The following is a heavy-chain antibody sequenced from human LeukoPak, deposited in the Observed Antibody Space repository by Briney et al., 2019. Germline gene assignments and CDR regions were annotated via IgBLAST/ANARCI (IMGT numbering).Heavy chain of an antibody. CDR1: GFTFSSYA. V-gene: IGHV3-64D*06. CDR2: ISSNGGSI. D-gene: IGHD2-2*01. J-gene: IGHJ4*02. Sequence: PGGSLRLSCSASGFTFSSYAMHWVRQAPGKGLEYVSAISSNGGSIYYADSVKGRFTISRDNSKNTLYLQMSSLRAEDTAVYYCSGYCSSTSCYRGDFFDYWGQGTLVTVSS. CDR3: SGYCSSTSCYRGDFFDY.